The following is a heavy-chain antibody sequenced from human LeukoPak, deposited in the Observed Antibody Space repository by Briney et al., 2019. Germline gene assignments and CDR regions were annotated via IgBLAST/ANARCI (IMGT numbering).Heavy chain of an antibody. Sequence: GASVKVSCKASGYTFTGYSMHWVRQAPGQGLEWMGWINPNSGGTNYAQKFQGRVTMTRDTSISTAYMELSRLRSDDTAVYYCASVGITIFGVGFDYWGQGTLVTVSS. J-gene: IGHJ4*02. CDR3: ASVGITIFGVGFDY. V-gene: IGHV1-2*02. CDR1: GYTFTGYS. D-gene: IGHD3-3*01. CDR2: INPNSGGT.